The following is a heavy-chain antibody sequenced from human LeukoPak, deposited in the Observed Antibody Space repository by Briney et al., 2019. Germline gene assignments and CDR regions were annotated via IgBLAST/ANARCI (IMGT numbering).Heavy chain of an antibody. CDR1: RFKFNNYG. J-gene: IGHJ3*02. D-gene: IGHD4-17*01. CDR2: ITGSGGRT. Sequence: GGSLRLSCATSRFKFNNYGMTWVRQAPGKGLEWVSSITGSGGRTQYADSVQGRFTISRDNSKNTLYLQMNSLRAEDTAVYYCAKDPNGDYIGTFDIWGQGTMVTVSS. CDR3: AKDPNGDYIGTFDI. V-gene: IGHV3-23*01.